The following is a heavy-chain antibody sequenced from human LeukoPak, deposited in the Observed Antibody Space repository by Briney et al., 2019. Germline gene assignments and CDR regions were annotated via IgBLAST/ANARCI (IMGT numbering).Heavy chain of an antibody. D-gene: IGHD3-10*01. CDR3: ARGWGVRGVIAFDY. J-gene: IGHJ4*02. CDR1: GGSISSYY. Sequence: SETLSLTCTVSGGSISSYYWSWIRQPPGKGLEWIGYIYYSGSTNYNPSLKSRVAISVDTSKNQFSLKLSSVTAADTAVYYCARGWGVRGVIAFDYWGQGTLVTVSS. CDR2: IYYSGST. V-gene: IGHV4-59*01.